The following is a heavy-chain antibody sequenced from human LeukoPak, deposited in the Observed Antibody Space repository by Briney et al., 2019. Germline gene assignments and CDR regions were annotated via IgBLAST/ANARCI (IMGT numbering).Heavy chain of an antibody. CDR3: AREYYDFWSGYPDY. Sequence: GGSLRLSCEASGFTFSSYAMSWVRQAPGKGLEWVSGISGNSGSTYYADSVKGRFTISRDNSKNTLYLQMNSLRAEDTAVYYCAREYYDFWSGYPDYWGQGTLVTVSS. D-gene: IGHD3-3*01. V-gene: IGHV3-23*01. CDR2: ISGNSGST. CDR1: GFTFSSYA. J-gene: IGHJ4*02.